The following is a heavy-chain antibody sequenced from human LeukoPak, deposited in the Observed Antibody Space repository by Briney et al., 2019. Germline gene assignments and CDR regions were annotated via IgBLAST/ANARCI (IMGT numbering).Heavy chain of an antibody. CDR1: GYTFTCYY. D-gene: IGHD3-10*01. J-gene: IGHJ5*02. CDR3: ARGEVGSGSYYKESWFDH. CDR2: INPNSGGT. V-gene: IGHV1-2*04. Sequence: ASVKVSCKASGYTFTCYYMHWVRQAPGQGLEWMGWINPNSGGTNYAQKFQGWVTMTRDTSISTAYMELSRLRSDDTAVYYCARGEVGSGSYYKESWFDHWGQGTLVTVSS.